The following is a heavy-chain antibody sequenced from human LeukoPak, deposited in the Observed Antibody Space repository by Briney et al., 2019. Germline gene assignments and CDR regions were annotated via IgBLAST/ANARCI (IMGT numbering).Heavy chain of an antibody. V-gene: IGHV4-34*01. CDR3: ARSRLGDRSGGSCSFDY. Sequence: SETLSLTCAVYGGSFSGYYWSWIRQPPGKGLEWIGEINHSGSTNYNPSLKSRVTISVDTSKNQFSLKLSSVSAADTAVYYCARSRLGDRSGGSCSFDYWGQGTLVTVSS. D-gene: IGHD2-15*01. CDR2: INHSGST. CDR1: GGSFSGYY. J-gene: IGHJ4*02.